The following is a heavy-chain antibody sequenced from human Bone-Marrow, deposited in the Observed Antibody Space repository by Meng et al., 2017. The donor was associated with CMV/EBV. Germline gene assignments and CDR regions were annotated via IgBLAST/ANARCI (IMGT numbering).Heavy chain of an antibody. Sequence: GESLKISCAASGFTFSSYAMSWVRQAPGKGLEWVSAISGSGGSTYYADSVKGRFTISRDNSKNTLYLQMNSLRAEDTAVYYCAKKSGEYYYYGMDVWGQGTTVPVSS. CDR3: AKKSGEYYYYGMDV. J-gene: IGHJ6*02. CDR2: ISGSGGST. V-gene: IGHV3-23*01. CDR1: GFTFSSYA. D-gene: IGHD2-15*01.